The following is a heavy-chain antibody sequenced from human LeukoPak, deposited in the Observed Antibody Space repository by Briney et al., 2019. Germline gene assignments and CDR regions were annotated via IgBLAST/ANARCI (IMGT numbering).Heavy chain of an antibody. CDR3: ARTYYYDSYFDY. V-gene: IGHV3-53*01. CDR1: GFTVSSNY. Sequence: GGSLRLSCAASGFTVSSNYMSWVRQAPGKGLEWVSVIYSGGSTYYADSVKGRFTISRDNSKNTLYLQMNSLRAEDTAVYYCARTYYYDSYFDYWGQGTLVTVSS. D-gene: IGHD3-22*01. CDR2: IYSGGST. J-gene: IGHJ4*02.